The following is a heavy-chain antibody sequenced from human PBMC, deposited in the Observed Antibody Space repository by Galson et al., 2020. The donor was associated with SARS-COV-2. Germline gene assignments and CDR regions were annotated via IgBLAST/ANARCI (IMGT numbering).Heavy chain of an antibody. CDR3: ASTALSGRHFDWLLNTPY. CDR2: ISSSSYI. V-gene: IGHV3-21*01. Sequence: NSGGSLRLSCAASGFTFSSYSMNWVRQAPGKGLEWVSSISSSSYIYYADSVKGRFTISRDNAKNSLYLQMNSLRAEDTAVYYCASTALSGRHFDWLLNTPYWGQGTLVTVSS. D-gene: IGHD3-9*01. CDR1: GFTFSSYS. J-gene: IGHJ4*02.